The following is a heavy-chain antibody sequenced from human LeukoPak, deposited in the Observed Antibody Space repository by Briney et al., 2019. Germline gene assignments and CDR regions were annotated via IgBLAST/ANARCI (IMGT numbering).Heavy chain of an antibody. V-gene: IGHV3-23*01. J-gene: IGHJ1*01. CDR2: ISSPGGNT. CDR3: AKTRNGYTTEYLQQ. Sequence: PGGSLRLSCTSSEFILSSYAMSWVRQAPGKGLEWVSSISSPGGNTYYADSVKGRFSISRDNSKNLVFLQMNSLRAEDTAVYYCAKTRNGYTTEYLQQWGQGTLVTVSS. D-gene: IGHD5-12*01. CDR1: EFILSSYA.